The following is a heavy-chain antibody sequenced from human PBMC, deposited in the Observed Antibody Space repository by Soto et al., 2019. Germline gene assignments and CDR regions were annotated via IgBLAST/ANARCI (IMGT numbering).Heavy chain of an antibody. Sequence: NPSETLSLSCAVSGGSISSSNWGSWVRPPPGKGLEWIGEIYHSGSTNYNPSLKSRVTISVDKSKNQFSLKLSSVTAADTAVYYCARVKASGVNFDYWGQGTLVTVSS. CDR2: IYHSGST. V-gene: IGHV4-4*02. J-gene: IGHJ4*02. CDR3: ARVKASGVNFDY. D-gene: IGHD3-10*01. CDR1: GGSISSSNW.